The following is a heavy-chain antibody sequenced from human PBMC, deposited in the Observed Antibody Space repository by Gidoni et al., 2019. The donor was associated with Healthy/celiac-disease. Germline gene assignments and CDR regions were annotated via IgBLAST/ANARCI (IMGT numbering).Heavy chain of an antibody. CDR2: ISGSGGST. D-gene: IGHD2-2*01. CDR3: AKSYLRSTDIRGPAAPRAIDY. Sequence: EVQLLESGGGLVQPGGSLRLSCAASGFTFSSYAMSWVRQAPGKGLEWVSAISGSGGSTYYADSVKGRFTISRDNSKNTLYLQMNSLRAEDTAVYYCAKSYLRSTDIRGPAAPRAIDYWGQGTLVTVSS. V-gene: IGHV3-23*01. J-gene: IGHJ4*02. CDR1: GFTFSSYA.